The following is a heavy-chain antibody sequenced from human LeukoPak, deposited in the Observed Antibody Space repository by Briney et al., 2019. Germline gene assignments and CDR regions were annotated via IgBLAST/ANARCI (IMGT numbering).Heavy chain of an antibody. Sequence: GGSLRLSCAASGFTFSSYSMNWVRQAPGKGLEWVSSISSSSMYIYYADSVKDRFTISRDNAKNSLYLQMNSLRAEDTAVYYCARDRASGSKPNYWGQGTLVTVS. J-gene: IGHJ4*02. V-gene: IGHV3-21*01. CDR3: ARDRASGSKPNY. CDR2: ISSSSMYI. D-gene: IGHD1-26*01. CDR1: GFTFSSYS.